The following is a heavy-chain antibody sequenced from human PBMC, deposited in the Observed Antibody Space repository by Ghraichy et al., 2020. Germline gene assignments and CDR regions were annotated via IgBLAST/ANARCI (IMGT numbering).Heavy chain of an antibody. Sequence: SETLSLTCTVSGDSISSGPYSWSWIRQPPGKGLEWIGYMYLSGSTYYNLSLKSRVTISIDRSKHQFSLKMSSVTAADTAVYYCVRGGFFSYAFDVWGQGTMVTVPS. J-gene: IGHJ3*01. CDR2: MYLSGST. CDR3: VRGGFFSYAFDV. V-gene: IGHV4-30-2*01. CDR1: GDSISSGPYS. D-gene: IGHD2/OR15-2a*01.